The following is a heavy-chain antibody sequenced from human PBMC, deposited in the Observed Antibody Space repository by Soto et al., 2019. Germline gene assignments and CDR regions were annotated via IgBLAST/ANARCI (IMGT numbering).Heavy chain of an antibody. CDR1: GFTFSTYA. J-gene: IGHJ2*01. D-gene: IGHD3-22*01. Sequence: QVQLVESGGGVVQPGRSLRLSCTASGFTFSTYAMQWVRQAPGKGLEWVAVVSSEGGIQFYADSVTGRFTISRDNSKNSLYLQVSSLTAEDAAIYYCARENYYGGHVIGSLDLWGRGTLVSVSS. CDR3: ARENYYGGHVIGSLDL. V-gene: IGHV3-30-3*01. CDR2: VSSEGGIQ.